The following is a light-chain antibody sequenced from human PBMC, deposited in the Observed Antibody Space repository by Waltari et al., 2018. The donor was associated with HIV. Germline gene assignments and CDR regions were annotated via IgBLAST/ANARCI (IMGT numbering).Light chain of an antibody. CDR3: YSTDSSGNHRV. CDR1: ALPKKY. CDR2: EDS. V-gene: IGLV3-10*01. Sequence: SYALTQPPSVSVSPGQTARITCSGDALPKKYAYWYQQTSGQAPVLVIYEDSKRPSGIPERFSGSSSGTMATLTISGAQVEDEADYYCYSTDSSGNHRVFGGGTKLTVL. J-gene: IGLJ2*01.